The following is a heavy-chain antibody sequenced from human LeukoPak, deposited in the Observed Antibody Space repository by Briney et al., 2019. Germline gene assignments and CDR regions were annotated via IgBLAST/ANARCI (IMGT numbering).Heavy chain of an antibody. Sequence: GGSLRLSCAASGFTFSSYAMSWVRQAPGKGLEWVSAISGSGGSTYYADSVNGRFTISRDNSKNTLYLQMNSLRAEDTAVYYCAKWLVGRYFQHWGQGTLVTVSS. V-gene: IGHV3-23*01. CDR2: ISGSGGST. J-gene: IGHJ1*01. CDR3: AKWLVGRYFQH. CDR1: GFTFSSYA. D-gene: IGHD6-19*01.